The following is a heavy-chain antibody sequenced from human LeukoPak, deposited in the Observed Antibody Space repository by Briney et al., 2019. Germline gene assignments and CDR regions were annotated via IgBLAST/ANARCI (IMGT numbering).Heavy chain of an antibody. CDR1: GGSFSGYY. J-gene: IGHJ4*02. V-gene: IGHV4-34*01. D-gene: IGHD2-15*01. CDR2: INHSGST. CDR3: AREGRYSIPFDY. Sequence: SETLSLTCAVYGGSFSGYYWSWIRQPPGKGLEWIGEINHSGSTNYNPSLKGRVTISVDTSKNQFSLKLSSVTAADTAVYYCAREGRYSIPFDYWGQGTLVTVSS.